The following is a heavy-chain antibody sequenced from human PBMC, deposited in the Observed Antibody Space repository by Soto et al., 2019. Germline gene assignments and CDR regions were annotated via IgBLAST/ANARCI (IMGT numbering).Heavy chain of an antibody. CDR1: GFTVSSNY. J-gene: IGHJ5*02. V-gene: IGHV3-66*01. CDR2: IYSGGST. D-gene: IGHD3-9*01. Sequence: EVQLVESGGGLVQPGGSLRLSCAASGFTVSSNYMSWVRQAPGKGLEWVSVIYSGGSTYYADSVKGRFTISRDNSKNTLYLQMNSLRAEDTAVYYCARDQPGYFDWSRWFDPWGQGTLVTVSS. CDR3: ARDQPGYFDWSRWFDP.